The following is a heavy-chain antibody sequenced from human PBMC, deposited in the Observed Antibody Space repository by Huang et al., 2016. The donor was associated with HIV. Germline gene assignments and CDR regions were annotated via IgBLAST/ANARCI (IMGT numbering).Heavy chain of an antibody. CDR2: IRHDGNNH. V-gene: IGHV3-30*02. Sequence: QVQVVESGGGVVQPGGSLRFCCAASGFTFRGYGMHWVRQAPGKGLEWVDIIRHDGNNHYYADSVKGRFTVSRDTSKNTLYLHMNSLRPADTAVYYCVKETVQWLVTYWGQGTLVTVSS. J-gene: IGHJ4*02. CDR1: GFTFRGYG. D-gene: IGHD6-19*01. CDR3: VKETVQWLVTY.